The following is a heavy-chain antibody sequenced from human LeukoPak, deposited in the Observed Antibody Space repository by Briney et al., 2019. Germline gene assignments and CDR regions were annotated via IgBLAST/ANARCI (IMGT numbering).Heavy chain of an antibody. CDR1: GGSISSYY. D-gene: IGHD3-3*01. CDR2: IYYSGST. Sequence: SETLSLTCTVSGGSISSYYWSWIRQPPGKGLEWIGYIYYSGSTNYNPSLKSRVTISVDTSKNQFSLKLSSVTAADTAVYYCARGPYYDFWSGYYGVFDYWGQGTLVTVSS. V-gene: IGHV4-59*01. J-gene: IGHJ4*02. CDR3: ARGPYYDFWSGYYGVFDY.